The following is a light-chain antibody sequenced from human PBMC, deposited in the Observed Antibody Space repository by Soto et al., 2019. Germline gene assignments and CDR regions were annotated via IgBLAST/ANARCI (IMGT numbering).Light chain of an antibody. CDR2: DVS. CDR3: SSYTSSSTYV. Sequence: QSVLTQPASVSGCPGQSITISCTGTSSDVGGYNYVSWYQQHPGKAPKLMIYDVSNRPSGVSNRFSGSKSGNTASLTISGLQAEDEADYYCSSYTSSSTYVFGTGTKVNVL. CDR1: SSDVGGYNY. V-gene: IGLV2-14*01. J-gene: IGLJ1*01.